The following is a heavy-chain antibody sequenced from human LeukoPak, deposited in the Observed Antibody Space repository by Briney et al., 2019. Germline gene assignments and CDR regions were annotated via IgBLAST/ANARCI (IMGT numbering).Heavy chain of an antibody. CDR3: ARDPNAISNWFDP. J-gene: IGHJ5*02. CDR1: GGSISSYY. Sequence: SETLSLTCTVSGGSISSYYWSWIRQPAGKGLEWIGRIYTSGSTNYNPSLKSRVTMSVDTSKNQFSLKLSSVPAPDTAVYYCARDPNAISNWFDPWGQGTLVTVSS. CDR2: IYTSGST. V-gene: IGHV4-4*07. D-gene: IGHD3-3*02.